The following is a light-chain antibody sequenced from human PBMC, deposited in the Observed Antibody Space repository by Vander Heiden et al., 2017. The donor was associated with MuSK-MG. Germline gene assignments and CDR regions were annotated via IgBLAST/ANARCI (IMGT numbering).Light chain of an antibody. CDR2: GAS. Sequence: EIVLTESPATLSLSPGERATLSCSASQSVSSSYLAWYQHKPGQAPRLPIYGASSRATAIPDRFSGSGSGTDFTLTIRRMEPEDFAVYYCQQDGSSPLTFGQGTKVEIK. CDR1: QSVSSSY. J-gene: IGKJ1*01. CDR3: QQDGSSPLT. V-gene: IGKV3-20*01.